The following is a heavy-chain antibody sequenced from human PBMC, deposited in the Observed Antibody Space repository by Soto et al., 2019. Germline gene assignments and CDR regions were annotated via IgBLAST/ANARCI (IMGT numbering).Heavy chain of an antibody. CDR3: AKNLKPFGVVMPNWFDP. V-gene: IGHV3-23*01. Sequence: PGGSLRLSCAASGFTFSSYGMHWVRQAPGKGLEWVSAIRGSGSSTYYADSVKGRFTISRDNSKNTLYLQMNSLRAEDTAVYYCAKNLKPFGVVMPNWFDPWGQGTLVTVSS. CDR1: GFTFSSYG. D-gene: IGHD3-3*01. CDR2: IRGSGSST. J-gene: IGHJ5*02.